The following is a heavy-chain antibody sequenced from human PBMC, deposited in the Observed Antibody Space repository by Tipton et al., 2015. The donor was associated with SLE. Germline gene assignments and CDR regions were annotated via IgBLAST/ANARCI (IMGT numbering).Heavy chain of an antibody. CDR3: AKTPQRFTTFGVMDY. D-gene: IGHD3-3*01. Sequence: SLRLSCAASGFTFSQFAMSWVRQAPGKGLQWGSTISGGGETIFYADSVKGRFTISRDNSKNTLHLQMSSLRAEDTAVYYWAKTPQRFTTFGVMDYWGQGSLVTVSS. CDR1: GFTFSQFA. CDR2: ISGGGETI. J-gene: IGHJ4*02. V-gene: IGHV3-23*01.